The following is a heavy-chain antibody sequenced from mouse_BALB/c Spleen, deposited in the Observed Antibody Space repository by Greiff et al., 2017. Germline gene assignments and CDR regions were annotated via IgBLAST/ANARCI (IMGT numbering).Heavy chain of an antibody. J-gene: IGHJ2*01. CDR2: IYPGNSDT. D-gene: IGHD1-1*01. Sequence: DVKLVESGTVLARPGASVKMSCKASGYTFTSYWMHWVKQRPGQGLEWIGAIYPGNSDTSYNQKFKGKAKLTAVTSTSTAYMELSSLTNEDSAVYYCTRDYYGSSYYFDYWGQGTTLTVSS. CDR3: TRDYYGSSYYFDY. V-gene: IGHV1-5*01. CDR1: GYTFTSYW.